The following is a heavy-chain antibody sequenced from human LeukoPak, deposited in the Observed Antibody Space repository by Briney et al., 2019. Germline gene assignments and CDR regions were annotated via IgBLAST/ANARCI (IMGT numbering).Heavy chain of an antibody. CDR2: IIPIFGTA. J-gene: IGHJ6*03. Sequence: GSSVKVSCKASGGTFSSYAISWVRQAPGQGLEWMGGIIPIFGTANYAQKFQGRVTITADESTSTAYMELSSLRSEDTAVYYCASRGELLPSPDYYYYYMDVWGKGTTVTVSS. V-gene: IGHV1-69*01. CDR3: ASRGELLPSPDYYYYYMDV. CDR1: GGTFSSYA. D-gene: IGHD1-26*01.